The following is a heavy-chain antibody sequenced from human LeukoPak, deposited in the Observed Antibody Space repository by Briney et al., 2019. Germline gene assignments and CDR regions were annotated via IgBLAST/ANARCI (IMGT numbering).Heavy chain of an antibody. Sequence: GESLKISCKGSGYNFASSWIGWVRQMPGKGLEWMGIIYPSDSNTKNSPSFQGQVTISADKSIRTTYLQWSSLKASDSAMYYCARRKAWDLVIDYFDYWGQGTLVTVSS. CDR3: ARRKAWDLVIDYFDY. V-gene: IGHV5-51*01. J-gene: IGHJ4*02. CDR2: IYPSDSNT. CDR1: GYNFASSW. D-gene: IGHD1-26*01.